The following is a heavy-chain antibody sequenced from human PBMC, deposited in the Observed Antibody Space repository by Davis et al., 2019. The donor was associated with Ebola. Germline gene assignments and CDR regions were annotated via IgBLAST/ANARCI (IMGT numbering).Heavy chain of an antibody. J-gene: IGHJ6*02. V-gene: IGHV1-69*06. Sequence: AASVKVSCKASGGTFSSYAISWVRQAPGQGLEWMGGIIPIFGTANYAQKFQGRVTITADKSTSTAYMELSSLGSEDTAVYYCARGDHGDYYYYGMDVWGQGTTVTVSS. D-gene: IGHD4-17*01. CDR3: ARGDHGDYYYYGMDV. CDR2: IIPIFGTA. CDR1: GGTFSSYA.